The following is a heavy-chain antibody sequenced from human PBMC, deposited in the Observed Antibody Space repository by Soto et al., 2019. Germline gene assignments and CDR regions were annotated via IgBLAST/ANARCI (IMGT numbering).Heavy chain of an antibody. CDR3: ASEDGYKRMD. J-gene: IGHJ4*02. CDR2: IYYSGNT. V-gene: IGHV4-30-4*01. D-gene: IGHD5-12*01. CDR1: GGSISTGDYY. Sequence: NPSETLSLTCTVSGGSISTGDYYWSWIRQPPGKGLEWIGYIYYSGNTFYSPSLKSRLTISLNTPKNQFSLRLGSVTAADTAVYYCASEDGYKRMDWGQGTQVTVSS.